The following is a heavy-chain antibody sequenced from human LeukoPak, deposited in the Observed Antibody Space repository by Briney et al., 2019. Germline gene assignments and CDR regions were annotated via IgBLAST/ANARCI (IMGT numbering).Heavy chain of an antibody. J-gene: IGHJ5*02. Sequence: GASVKVSCKASGGTFSSYAISWVRQAPGQGLEWMGGIIPIFGTANYAQKFQGRVTITADESTSTAYTELSSLRSEDTAVYYCARDPGYYYGSGNPIDPWGQGTLVTVSS. D-gene: IGHD3-10*01. V-gene: IGHV1-69*13. CDR1: GGTFSSYA. CDR3: ARDPGYYYGSGNPIDP. CDR2: IIPIFGTA.